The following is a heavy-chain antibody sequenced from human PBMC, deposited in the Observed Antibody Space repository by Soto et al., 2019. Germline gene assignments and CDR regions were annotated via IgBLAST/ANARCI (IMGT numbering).Heavy chain of an antibody. CDR1: GFSITARNYY. D-gene: IGHD3-10*01. V-gene: IGHV4-39*01. J-gene: IGHJ5*02. CDR3: GRQHLPYGPSAGVSYWFGG. CDR2: VYHSGST. Sequence: SETLSLTSSVSGFSITARNYYWAWVRQSPGKGLEWIQSVYHSGSTSYTYNPSLKSRVSTSADTSKNQFSLTVTSVTAADTAVYFCGRQHLPYGPSAGVSYWFGGWGEG.